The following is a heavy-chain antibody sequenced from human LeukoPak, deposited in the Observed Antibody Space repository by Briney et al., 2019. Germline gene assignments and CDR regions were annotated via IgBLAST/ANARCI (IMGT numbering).Heavy chain of an antibody. CDR3: ARHDRGSSPPMVRGVIVDYFDY. D-gene: IGHD3-10*01. CDR2: IYYSGST. Sequence: SETLSLTCTVSGGSISSSSYYWGWIRQPPGKGLEWIGSIYYSGSTYYNPSLKSRVTISVDTSKTQFSLKLSSVNAADTAVYYCARHDRGSSPPMVRGVIVDYFDYWGQGTLVTVSS. CDR1: GGSISSSSYY. J-gene: IGHJ4*02. V-gene: IGHV4-39*01.